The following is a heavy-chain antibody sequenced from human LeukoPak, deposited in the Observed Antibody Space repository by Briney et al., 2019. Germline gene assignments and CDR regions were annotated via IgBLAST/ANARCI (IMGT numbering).Heavy chain of an antibody. J-gene: IGHJ4*02. V-gene: IGHV3-48*03. CDR2: ISSSDSTI. CDR3: ARTIEMATISYFDY. CDR1: GFTFSSYE. D-gene: IGHD5-24*01. Sequence: GGSLRLSCAASGFTFSSYEMNWVRQAPGKGLEWVSYISSSDSTIYYADSVKGRFTIPRDNAKNSLYLQMNSLRAGDTAVYYCARTIEMATISYFDYWGQGTPVTVSS.